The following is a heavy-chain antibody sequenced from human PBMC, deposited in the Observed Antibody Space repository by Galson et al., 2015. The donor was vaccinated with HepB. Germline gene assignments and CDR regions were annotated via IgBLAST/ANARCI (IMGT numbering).Heavy chain of an antibody. J-gene: IGHJ2*01. CDR3: AKAGQGNFHRYFDL. V-gene: IGHV3-23*01. CDR2: ISGSGGST. D-gene: IGHD4-23*01. Sequence: SLRLSCAASGFTSSSYAMSWVRQAPGRGLEWVSAISGSGGSTYHADSVKGRFTISRDNSKNTLYLHMNGLRAEDTAIYYCAKAGQGNFHRYFDLWGRGTLVTVSS. CDR1: GFTSSSYA.